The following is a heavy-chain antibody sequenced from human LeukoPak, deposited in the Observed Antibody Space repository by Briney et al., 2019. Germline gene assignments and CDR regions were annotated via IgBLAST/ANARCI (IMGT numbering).Heavy chain of an antibody. CDR1: GFTFSSYA. Sequence: PGGSLRLSCAASGFTFSSYAMSWVRQAPGKGLEWVSAISGSGGSTYYADSVKGRFTISRDNSKNTLYLQMNSLRAEDTAVYYCAKAPDIVVVPAARGAFDIWGQGQWSPSLQ. CDR3: AKAPDIVVVPAARGAFDI. D-gene: IGHD2-2*01. J-gene: IGHJ3*02. CDR2: ISGSGGST. V-gene: IGHV3-23*01.